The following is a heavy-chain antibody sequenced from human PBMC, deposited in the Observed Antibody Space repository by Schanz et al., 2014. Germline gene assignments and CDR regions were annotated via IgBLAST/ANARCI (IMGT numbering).Heavy chain of an antibody. CDR2: IRYDGRNK. J-gene: IGHJ4*02. Sequence: VQLLESGGGLVQPGGSLRISCAASGFTFSGYAMRWVRQAPGKGLEWVAVIRYDGRNKNFVESVKGRFTISRDNSNNTVYLQMNTLRAEDTAVYYCASADYTNYFDYWGQGTLVTVSS. CDR1: GFTFSGYA. D-gene: IGHD4-4*01. CDR3: ASADYTNYFDY. V-gene: IGHV3-33*08.